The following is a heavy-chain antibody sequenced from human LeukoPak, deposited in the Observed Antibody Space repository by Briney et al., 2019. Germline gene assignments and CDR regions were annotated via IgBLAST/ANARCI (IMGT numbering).Heavy chain of an antibody. Sequence: GASVKVSCKASGYTFTGYYMHWVRQAPGQGLEWMGWINPNSGGTNYAQKFQGRVTMTRDTSISTAYMELSRLRSDDTAVYYCARDAAYYYDSSGYYYYFAYWGQGTLVTVSS. D-gene: IGHD3-22*01. CDR2: INPNSGGT. V-gene: IGHV1-2*02. CDR3: ARDAAYYYDSSGYYYYFAY. CDR1: GYTFTGYY. J-gene: IGHJ4*02.